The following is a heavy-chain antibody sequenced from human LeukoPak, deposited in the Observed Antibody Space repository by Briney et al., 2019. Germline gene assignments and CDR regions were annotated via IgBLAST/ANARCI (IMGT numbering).Heavy chain of an antibody. Sequence: GGPLRLSCEASGFTFTNYPMHWVRQAPGKGLEYVSAISGHGGSTQYANSVKDRFTISRDNFKNTLFLQMGSLRAEDMAVYYCARGNFEFWRPFHGNYYYMDVWGTGTTVTVSS. CDR3: ARGNFEFWRPFHGNYYYMDV. V-gene: IGHV3-64*01. D-gene: IGHD3-3*01. CDR1: GFTFTNYP. J-gene: IGHJ6*03. CDR2: ISGHGGST.